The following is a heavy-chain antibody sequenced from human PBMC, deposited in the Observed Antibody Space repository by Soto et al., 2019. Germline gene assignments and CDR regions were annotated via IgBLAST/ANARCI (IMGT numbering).Heavy chain of an antibody. J-gene: IGHJ4*02. CDR1: GFSVSGSY. CDR2: IFGGGNT. CDR3: ARGGAGALFFDS. Sequence: GGSLRLSCAASGFSVSGSYMTWLRQAPGKGLEWVSIIFGGGNTHYAGSVKGRFTVSRDKSNNSLYLQMNSLRAEDTAVYYCARGGAGALFFDSWGQGTLVTV. V-gene: IGHV3-53*01. D-gene: IGHD1-26*01.